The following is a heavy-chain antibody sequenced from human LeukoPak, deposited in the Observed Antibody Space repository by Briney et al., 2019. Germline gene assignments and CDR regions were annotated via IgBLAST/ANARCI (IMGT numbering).Heavy chain of an antibody. CDR2: ISAYNGNT. D-gene: IGHD2-8*01. J-gene: IGHJ4*02. Sequence: ASVKVSCKASGYTFTSYAMNWVRQAPGQGLEWMAWISAYNGNTNYAQKVQGRVTMTTDTSTSTAYMELRSLRSDDTAVYYCARSLMGPTSGSDFDYWGQGTLVTVSS. CDR3: ARSLMGPTSGSDFDY. CDR1: GYTFTSYA. V-gene: IGHV1-18*01.